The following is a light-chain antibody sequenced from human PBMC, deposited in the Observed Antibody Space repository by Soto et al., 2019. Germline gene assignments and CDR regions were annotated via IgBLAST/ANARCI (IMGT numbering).Light chain of an antibody. J-gene: IGKJ5*01. CDR2: GAS. Sequence: IVMTQSPATLSVSPGERATLSCRASQSVSSNLAWYQQKPGQAPRLLIYGASNRATGIPARFSGSGSGTEFTLTISSLQSEDFAVYYCQQYNNWPPWIAFGQGTPLEIK. CDR3: QQYNNWPPWIA. CDR1: QSVSSN. V-gene: IGKV3-15*01.